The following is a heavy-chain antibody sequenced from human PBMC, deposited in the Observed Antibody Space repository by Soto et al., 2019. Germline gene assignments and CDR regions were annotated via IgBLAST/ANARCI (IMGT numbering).Heavy chain of an antibody. J-gene: IGHJ4*02. V-gene: IGHV3-7*04. Sequence: GGSLRLSCVGSGFTFSSNWMTWVLQAPWKGLEWVANIRQDGSEINYVDSVKGRFTISRDNTKNSLYLQMNSLRAEDTAIYYCAREVVVSRGASYFGYWGPGTLVTVSS. CDR1: GFTFSSNW. CDR2: IRQDGSEI. CDR3: AREVVVSRGASYFGY. D-gene: IGHD2-2*01.